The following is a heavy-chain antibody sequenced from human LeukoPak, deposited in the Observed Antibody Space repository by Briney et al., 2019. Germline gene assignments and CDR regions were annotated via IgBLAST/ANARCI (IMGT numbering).Heavy chain of an antibody. J-gene: IGHJ3*02. CDR2: IYTSGST. CDR3: ARDKSRTYGSADAFDI. V-gene: IGHV4-4*07. CDR1: GGSLSSYY. Sequence: SETLSLTCTVSGGSLSSYYWNWIRQPAGKGLEWIGRIYTSGSTNYNPSLKSRVTMSVDTSKNQFSLKLSSVTAADTAVYYCARDKSRTYGSADAFDIWGQGTMVTVPS. D-gene: IGHD3-10*01.